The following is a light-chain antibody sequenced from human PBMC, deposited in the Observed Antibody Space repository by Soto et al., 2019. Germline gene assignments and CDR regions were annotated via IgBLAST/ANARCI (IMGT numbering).Light chain of an antibody. CDR2: WAS. J-gene: IGKJ1*01. CDR1: QSLLYSSNSKNY. Sequence: DVVMTQSPDSLAVSLGERATINCKSSQSLLYSSNSKNYLAWYQRKPGQPPKLLIYWASTRESGVPDRFSSSGSGTDFTLTISSLQAEDVAVYYCQQYLSIPRTFGQGTKVEIK. CDR3: QQYLSIPRT. V-gene: IGKV4-1*01.